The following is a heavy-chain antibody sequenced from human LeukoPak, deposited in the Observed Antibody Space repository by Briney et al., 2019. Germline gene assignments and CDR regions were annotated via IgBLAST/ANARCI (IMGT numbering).Heavy chain of an antibody. J-gene: IGHJ5*02. V-gene: IGHV1-46*01. CDR2: INPSGGST. D-gene: IGHD3/OR15-3a*01. Sequence: ASVKVSCKASGYTFTSYYMHWVRQAPGQGLEWMGIINPSGGSTSYAQKFQGRVTTTRDTSTSTVYMELSSLRSEDTAVYYCARDRGQRNWFDPWGQGTLVTVSS. CDR3: ARDRGQRNWFDP. CDR1: GYTFTSYY.